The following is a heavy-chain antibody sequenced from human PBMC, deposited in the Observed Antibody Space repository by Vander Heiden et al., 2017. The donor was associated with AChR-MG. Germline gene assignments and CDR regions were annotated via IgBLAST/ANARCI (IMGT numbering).Heavy chain of an antibody. J-gene: IGHJ4*02. CDR2: IQYDGSIK. V-gene: IGHV3-33*01. Sequence: QVQLVESGGGMVPPGRSLSLSCAASGFTFSSYGMHWVRQAPGKGLEWVAGIQYDGSIKYYEDSVKGRFTISRDDSKNTMYLQMNSLRAEDTAVYHCARDVWAAAGKYFDSWGQGTLVTVSS. CDR1: GFTFSSYG. CDR3: ARDVWAAAGKYFDS. D-gene: IGHD3-16*01.